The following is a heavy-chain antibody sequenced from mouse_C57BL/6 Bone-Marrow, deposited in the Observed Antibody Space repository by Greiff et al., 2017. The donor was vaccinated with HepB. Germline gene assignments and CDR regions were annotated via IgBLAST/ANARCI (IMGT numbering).Heavy chain of an antibody. D-gene: IGHD2-13*01. CDR2: IHPNSGST. CDR3: ALSLYYGGY. J-gene: IGHJ2*01. Sequence: QVQLKESGAELVKPGASVKLSCKASGYTFTSYWMHWVKQRPGQGLEWIGMIHPNSGSTNYNEKFKSKATLTVDKSSSTAYMQLSSLTSEDSAVYYCALSLYYGGYWGQGTTLTVSS. V-gene: IGHV1-64*01. CDR1: GYTFTSYW.